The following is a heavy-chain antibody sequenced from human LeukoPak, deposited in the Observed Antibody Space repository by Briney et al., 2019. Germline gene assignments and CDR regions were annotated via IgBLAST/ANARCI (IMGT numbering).Heavy chain of an antibody. Sequence: ASVKVSCKASGYTFTTYSITWVRQAPGQGLERMGWISGANGDTNYAEKFQGRITMTTDSSTSTAYMDLRSLTPDDTGLYYCARLWADTAYWGQGTLVTVSS. CDR2: ISGANGDT. V-gene: IGHV1-18*01. D-gene: IGHD1-26*01. J-gene: IGHJ4*02. CDR3: ARLWADTAY. CDR1: GYTFTTYS.